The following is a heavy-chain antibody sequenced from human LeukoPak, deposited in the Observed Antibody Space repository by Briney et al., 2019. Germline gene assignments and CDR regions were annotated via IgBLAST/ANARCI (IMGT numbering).Heavy chain of an antibody. CDR3: ARVRPILYRDYDAFDI. J-gene: IGHJ3*02. Sequence: GGSLRLSCAASGFTFSSYSMNWVRQAPGKGLEWVSSISSSSSYIYYADSVKGRFTISRDNAKNSLYLQMNSLRAEDTAVYYCARVRPILYRDYDAFDIWGQGTMVTVSS. D-gene: IGHD2-8*01. CDR2: ISSSSSYI. CDR1: GFTFSSYS. V-gene: IGHV3-21*01.